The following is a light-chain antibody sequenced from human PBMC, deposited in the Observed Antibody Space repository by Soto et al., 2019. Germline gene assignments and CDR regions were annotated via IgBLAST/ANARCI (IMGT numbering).Light chain of an antibody. J-gene: IGKJ5*01. CDR2: GAS. CDR3: QQYHKWPPIT. Sequence: EIVMTQSPGTLSVSPGDRATLSCRASQSVSSNLAWYQQKPGQAPRLLIYGASTRATGVTARFRGGGSGTEFTLTISSLQSEDSAVYYCQQYHKWPPITFGQGTRLEIK. V-gene: IGKV3-15*01. CDR1: QSVSSN.